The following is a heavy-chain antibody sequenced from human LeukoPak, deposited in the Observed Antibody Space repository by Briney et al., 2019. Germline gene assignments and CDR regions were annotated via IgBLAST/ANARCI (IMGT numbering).Heavy chain of an antibody. J-gene: IGHJ4*02. CDR2: ISSSSSTI. V-gene: IGHV3-48*01. D-gene: IGHD3-22*01. CDR1: GFTFSSYS. CDR3: ARDLTGYDSSGYYLGVDY. Sequence: GGSLRLSCAASGFTFSSYSMNWVRQAPGKGLEWVSYISSSSSTIYYADSVKGRFTISRDNAKNSLYLQMNSLRAEDTAVYYCARDLTGYDSSGYYLGVDYWGQGTLVTVSS.